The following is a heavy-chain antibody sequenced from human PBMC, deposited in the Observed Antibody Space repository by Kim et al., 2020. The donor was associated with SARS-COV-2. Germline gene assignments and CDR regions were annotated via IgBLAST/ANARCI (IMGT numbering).Heavy chain of an antibody. CDR3: AKDTSQHYYDSSGSIKAFDY. D-gene: IGHD3-22*01. CDR2: ISGSGGST. Sequence: GGSLRLSCAASGFTFSSYAMSWVRQAPGKGLEWVSAISGSGGSTYYADSVKGRFTISRDNSKNTLYLQMNSLRAEDTAVYYCAKDTSQHYYDSSGSIKAFDYWGQGTLVTVSS. J-gene: IGHJ4*02. V-gene: IGHV3-23*01. CDR1: GFTFSSYA.